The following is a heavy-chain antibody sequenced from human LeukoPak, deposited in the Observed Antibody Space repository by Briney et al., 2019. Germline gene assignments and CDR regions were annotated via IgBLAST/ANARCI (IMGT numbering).Heavy chain of an antibody. V-gene: IGHV3-23*01. D-gene: IGHD3-16*01. CDR3: ARRLWGSYGDAFDI. Sequence: GGSLRLSCAASGFTFSSYAMSWVRQAPGKGLEWVSGIRGSDGSTYYADSVKGRFTISRDNAKNSLYLQMNSLRAEDTAVYYCARRLWGSYGDAFDIWGQGTMVTVSS. CDR1: GFTFSSYA. CDR2: IRGSDGST. J-gene: IGHJ3*02.